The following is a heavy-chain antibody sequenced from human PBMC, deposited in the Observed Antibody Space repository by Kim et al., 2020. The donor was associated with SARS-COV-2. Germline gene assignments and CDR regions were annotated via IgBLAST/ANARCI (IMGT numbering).Heavy chain of an antibody. J-gene: IGHJ6*02. V-gene: IGHV1-69*02. Sequence: SVKVSCKASGGTFSSYTISWVRQAPGQGLEWMGRIIPILGIANYAQKFQGRVTITADKSTSTAYMELSSLRSEDTAVYYCARAPHGLLLWFGELNRYYYYGMDVWGQGTTVTVSS. CDR3: ARAPHGLLLWFGELNRYYYYGMDV. D-gene: IGHD3-10*01. CDR1: GGTFSSYT. CDR2: IIPILGIA.